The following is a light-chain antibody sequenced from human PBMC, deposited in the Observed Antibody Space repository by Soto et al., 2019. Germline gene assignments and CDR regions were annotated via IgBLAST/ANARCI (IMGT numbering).Light chain of an antibody. V-gene: IGKV1-5*01. CDR1: QSISSW. CDR3: QQSNNDPWT. J-gene: IGKJ1*01. CDR2: DAS. Sequence: DIQMTQSPSTLSASVGDRVTITCRASQSISSWLAWYQQKPGKAPNLLIYDASSLESGVPSRFSGSGSGTAFTLTISILQPDDFATYYCQQSNNDPWTFGQGTKVEIK.